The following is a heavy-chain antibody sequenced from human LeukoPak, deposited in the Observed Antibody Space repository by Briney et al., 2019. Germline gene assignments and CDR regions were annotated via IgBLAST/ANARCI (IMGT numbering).Heavy chain of an antibody. V-gene: IGHV4-38-2*01. J-gene: IGHJ6*03. CDR3: AGAVNYDSSGYYRGYYMDV. D-gene: IGHD3-22*01. CDR2: IYHSGST. Sequence: SETLSLTCAVSGYSISSGYYWGWIRQPPGKGLEWIGSIYHSGSTNYNPSLKSRVTISVDTSKNQFSLKLSSVTAADTAVYYCAGAVNYDSSGYYRGYYMDVWGKGTTVTVSS. CDR1: GYSISSGYY.